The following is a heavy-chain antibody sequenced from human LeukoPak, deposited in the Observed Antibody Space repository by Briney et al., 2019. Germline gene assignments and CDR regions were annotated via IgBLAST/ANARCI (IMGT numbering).Heavy chain of an antibody. J-gene: IGHJ5*02. CDR3: ARRGGYCSSTSCFEGWFDP. CDR1: GGTFSSYA. CDR2: IIPIFGTA. Sequence: SVKVSCKASGGTFSSYAISWVRQAPGQGLEWMGGIIPIFGTANYAQKFQGRVTITADESTSTAYMEPSSLRSEDTAVYYCARRGGYCSSTSCFEGWFDPWGQGTLVTVSS. V-gene: IGHV1-69*13. D-gene: IGHD2-2*01.